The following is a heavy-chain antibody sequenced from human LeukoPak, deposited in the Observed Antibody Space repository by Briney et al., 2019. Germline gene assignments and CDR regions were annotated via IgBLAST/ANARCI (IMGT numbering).Heavy chain of an antibody. Sequence: GESLKISCQVSGYSFTNYWIVWVRQMPGKGLEWMGIIYPGDSDTRYSPSFQGQVTFSADKSINIVYLQWSSLKASDTAMYYCARQGTGYSFDYWGQGTLVTVSS. CDR3: ARQGTGYSFDY. J-gene: IGHJ4*02. CDR2: IYPGDSDT. D-gene: IGHD2-8*02. V-gene: IGHV5-51*01. CDR1: GYSFTNYW.